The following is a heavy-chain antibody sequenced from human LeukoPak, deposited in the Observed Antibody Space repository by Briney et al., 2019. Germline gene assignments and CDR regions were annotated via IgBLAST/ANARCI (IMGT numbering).Heavy chain of an antibody. CDR2: FDPEDGET. CDR3: ATDRKRSKVTGTTY. CDR1: GYTLTELS. V-gene: IGHV1-24*01. J-gene: IGHJ4*02. Sequence: ASVKGSCKVSGYTLTELSMHWVRQAPGKGLEWMGGFDPEDGETIYAQKFQGRVTMTEDTSTDTAYMELSSLRSEDTAVYYCATDRKRSKVTGTTYWGQGTLVTVSS. D-gene: IGHD1-7*01.